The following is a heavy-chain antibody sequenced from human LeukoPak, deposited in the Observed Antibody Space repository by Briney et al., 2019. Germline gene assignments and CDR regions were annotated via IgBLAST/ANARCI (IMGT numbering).Heavy chain of an antibody. J-gene: IGHJ4*02. D-gene: IGHD6-13*01. CDR2: IHYSGST. Sequence: SETLSLTCTVSGASISSHYWSWIRQPPGKGLEWIGYIHYSGSTNYNPSLKSRVTISVDTSKNQFSLYLRSVTAADTAVYYCARDLVWIGSSWPLWGRGTLVTVSS. CDR1: GASISSHY. V-gene: IGHV4-59*11. CDR3: ARDLVWIGSSWPL.